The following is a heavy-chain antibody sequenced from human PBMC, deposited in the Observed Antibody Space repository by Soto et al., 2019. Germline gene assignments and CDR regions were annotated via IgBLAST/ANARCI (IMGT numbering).Heavy chain of an antibody. CDR3: ARVMVAGTWYFDY. CDR2: ISYDGSNK. Sequence: VQLVESGGGVVQPGRSLRLSCAASGFTFSSYAMHWVRQAPGKGLEWVAVISYDGSNKYYADSVKGRFTISRDNSKNTLYLQMNSLRAEDTAVYYCARVMVAGTWYFDYWGQGTLVTVSS. CDR1: GFTFSSYA. J-gene: IGHJ4*02. D-gene: IGHD2-15*01. V-gene: IGHV3-30-3*01.